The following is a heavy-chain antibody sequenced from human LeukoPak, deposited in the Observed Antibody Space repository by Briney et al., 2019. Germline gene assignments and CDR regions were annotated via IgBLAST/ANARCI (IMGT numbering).Heavy chain of an antibody. CDR2: ISGSGGST. CDR3: AKDNYYGTDAFDI. Sequence: GGSLILSCAASGFTFSSYSMNWVRPAPGKGLEWVSAISGSGGSTYYADSVKGRFTISRDNSKNTLYLQMNSLRAEDTAVYYCAKDNYYGTDAFDIWGQGTMVTVSS. J-gene: IGHJ3*02. D-gene: IGHD3-10*01. CDR1: GFTFSSYS. V-gene: IGHV3-23*01.